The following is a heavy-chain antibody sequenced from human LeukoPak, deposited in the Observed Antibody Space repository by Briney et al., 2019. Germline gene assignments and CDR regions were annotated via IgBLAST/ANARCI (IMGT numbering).Heavy chain of an antibody. D-gene: IGHD6-6*01. CDR2: FDPEDGET. J-gene: IGHJ4*02. V-gene: IGHV1-24*01. CDR3: ATDLWQLVIS. CDR1: GYTLTELS. Sequence: EASVKVSCKVSGYTLTELSMHWVRQAPGKGLEWMGGFDPEDGETIYAQKSQGRVTMTEDTSTDTAYMELSSLRSEDTAVYYCATDLWQLVISWGQGTQVTVSS.